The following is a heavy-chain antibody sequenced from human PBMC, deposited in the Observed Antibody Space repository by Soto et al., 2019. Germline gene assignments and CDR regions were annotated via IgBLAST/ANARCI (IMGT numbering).Heavy chain of an antibody. D-gene: IGHD2-21*01. CDR1: GFTFSSYA. J-gene: IGHJ4*02. V-gene: IGHV3-23*01. CDR2: ISGSGGST. Sequence: GGSLRLSCAASGFTFSSYAMSWVRQAPGKGLEWVSAISGSGGSTYYADSVKGRFTISRDNSKNTLYLQMNSLRAEDTAVCYCAKTNQGIVVVYYFDYWGQGTLVTVSS. CDR3: AKTNQGIVVVYYFDY.